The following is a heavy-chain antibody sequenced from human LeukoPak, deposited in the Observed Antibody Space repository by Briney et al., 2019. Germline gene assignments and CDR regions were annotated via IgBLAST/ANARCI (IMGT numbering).Heavy chain of an antibody. CDR2: INPNSGGT. CDR1: GYSFTDYY. D-gene: IGHD3-10*01. J-gene: IGHJ6*02. V-gene: IGHV1-2*04. CDR3: SRVPQNTYYYGSGSYSRYGMDV. Sequence: ASVKVSCKAFGYSFTDYYMHWVRQAPGQGLEWMGWINPNSGGTSYAQKFQGWVTMTRDTSISTAYMELSRLRSDDTAVYYCSRVPQNTYYYGSGSYSRYGMDVWGQGTTVTVSS.